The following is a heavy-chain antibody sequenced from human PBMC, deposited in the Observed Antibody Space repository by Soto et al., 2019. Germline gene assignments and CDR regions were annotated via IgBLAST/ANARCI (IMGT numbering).Heavy chain of an antibody. Sequence: PSETLSLTCTVSGGSISSSSYYWGWIRQPPGKGLEWIGSIYYSGSTYYNPSLKSRVTISVDTSKNQFSLELSSVTAADTAVYYCARLVGLNYWYFDLWGRGTLVTVSS. CDR2: IYYSGST. J-gene: IGHJ2*01. CDR3: ARLVGLNYWYFDL. CDR1: GGSISSSSYY. D-gene: IGHD2-15*01. V-gene: IGHV4-39*01.